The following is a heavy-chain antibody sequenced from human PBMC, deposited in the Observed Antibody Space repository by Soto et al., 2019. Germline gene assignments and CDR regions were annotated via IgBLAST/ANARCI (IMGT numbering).Heavy chain of an antibody. CDR1: GGTFSSHT. J-gene: IGHJ2*01. CDR2: IIPALGTA. V-gene: IGHV1-69*08. CDR3: ASPEFGDSWYFDL. D-gene: IGHD4-17*01. Sequence: QDQLVQSGAEVKKPGSSVKVSCKASGGTFSSHTFSWVRQAPGQGLEWMGRIIPALGTATYAQKFQGRVTITEDESATTVYMELNSLRSEDKAVYYCASPEFGDSWYFDLWGRGTLVTVSS.